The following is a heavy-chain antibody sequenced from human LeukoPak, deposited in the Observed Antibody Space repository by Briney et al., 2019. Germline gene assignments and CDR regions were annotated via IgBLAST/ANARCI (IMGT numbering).Heavy chain of an antibody. CDR3: ARGQYSSGWYYFDY. CDR1: GGSIINYF. Sequence: SETLSLTCTVSGGSIINYFWSWIRQPPGKGLEWIGYIFGSGNTNYKPSLNSRVTMSLDTSKNQFSLKLSSVTAADSAIYYRARGQYSSGWYYFDYWGQGTLVTVSS. J-gene: IGHJ4*02. D-gene: IGHD6-19*01. CDR2: IFGSGNT. V-gene: IGHV4-59*01.